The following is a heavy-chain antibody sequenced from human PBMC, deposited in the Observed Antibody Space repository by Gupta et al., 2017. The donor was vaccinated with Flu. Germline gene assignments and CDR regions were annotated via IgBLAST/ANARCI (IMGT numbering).Heavy chain of an antibody. J-gene: IGHJ4*02. CDR2: ISPDGSNK. Sequence: QVQLVESGGGVVQPGRSLRLSCEASGFTFSNYDIHWVRQAPGQGLEWVSVISPDGSNKYYADSVKGRFTISRDNSKNTLYLQMNSLRPEATSVYYCALSLAVTPYFDYWGRGTLVTVSS. V-gene: IGHV3-30*03. CDR1: GFTFSNYD. CDR3: ALSLAVTPYFDY. D-gene: IGHD4-17*01.